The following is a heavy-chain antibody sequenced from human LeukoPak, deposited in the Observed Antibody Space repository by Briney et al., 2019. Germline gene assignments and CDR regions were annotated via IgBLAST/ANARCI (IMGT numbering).Heavy chain of an antibody. D-gene: IGHD4-17*01. CDR1: GFTFSSYA. Sequence: PGGSLRLSCAASGFTFSSYAMHCVRQAAGKGLEWVAVISTDGSNKYYADSVKGRFTISRDNSKNTLYLQMNSLRAEDTAVYYCARGWSTVTTFDYWGQGTLVTVSS. J-gene: IGHJ4*02. CDR3: ARGWSTVTTFDY. CDR2: ISTDGSNK. V-gene: IGHV3-30-3*01.